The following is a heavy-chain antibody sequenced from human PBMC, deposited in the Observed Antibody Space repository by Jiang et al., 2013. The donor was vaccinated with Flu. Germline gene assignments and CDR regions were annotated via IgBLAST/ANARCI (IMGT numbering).Heavy chain of an antibody. D-gene: IGHD1/OR15-1a*01. J-gene: IGHJ3*02. CDR3: AGPLNNIGELDAFDI. V-gene: IGHV3-74*01. CDR2: INSDGSST. Sequence: VQLVESGGGLVQPGGSLRLSCAASGFTFSSYWMHWVRQAPGKGLVWVSRINSDGSSTSYADSVKGRFTISRDNAKNTLYLQMNSLRAEDTAVYYCAGPLNNIGELDAFDIWGQGTMVTVSS. CDR1: GFTFSSYW.